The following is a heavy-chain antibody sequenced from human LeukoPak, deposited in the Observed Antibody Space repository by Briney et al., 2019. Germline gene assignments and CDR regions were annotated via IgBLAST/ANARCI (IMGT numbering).Heavy chain of an antibody. D-gene: IGHD6-19*01. Sequence: GGSLRLSCAASGFTFSNAWMSWVRQAPGKGLEWVGRIKSKSNGGTIDYAAPVKGRFTISSDDSKNTLYLQMNSLKTEDTAIYYCATGVAVAGLVPFDYWGQGTLVTVSS. CDR3: ATGVAVAGLVPFDY. CDR1: GFTFSNAW. J-gene: IGHJ4*02. CDR2: IKSKSNGGTI. V-gene: IGHV3-15*01.